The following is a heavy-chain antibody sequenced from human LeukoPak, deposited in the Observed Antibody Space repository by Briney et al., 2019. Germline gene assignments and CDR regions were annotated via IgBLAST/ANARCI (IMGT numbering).Heavy chain of an antibody. V-gene: IGHV1-69*04. CDR1: GGTFSSYA. J-gene: IGHJ4*02. Sequence: SVKVSCKASGGTFSSYAISWVRQAPGQGLEWMGRIIPILGISNYAQKFQGRVTITADKSTSTAYMELSSLRSEDTAVYYCARVDTAMVIDYWGQGTLVTVSS. CDR3: ARVDTAMVIDY. CDR2: IIPILGIS. D-gene: IGHD5-18*01.